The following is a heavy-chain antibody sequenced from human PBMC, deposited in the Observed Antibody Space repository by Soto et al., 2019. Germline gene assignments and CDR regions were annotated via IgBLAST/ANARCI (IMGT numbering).Heavy chain of an antibody. CDR2: INPNSGGT. V-gene: IGHV1-2*04. J-gene: IGHJ6*02. CDR3: ARGGSGLSYYYYYYGMEV. D-gene: IGHD3-22*01. Sequence: ASVKVSCKASGYTFTGYYMHWVRQAPGQGLEWMGWINPNSGGTNYAQKFQGWVTMTRDTSISTAYMELSRLRSDDTAVYYCARGGSGLSYYYYYYGMEVWGQGTTVTVSS. CDR1: GYTFTGYY.